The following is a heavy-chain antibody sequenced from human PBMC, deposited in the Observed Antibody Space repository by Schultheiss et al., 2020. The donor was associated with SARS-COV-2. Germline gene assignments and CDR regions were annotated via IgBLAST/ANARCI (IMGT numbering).Heavy chain of an antibody. CDR2: ISYTGSP. J-gene: IGHJ4*02. CDR1: GSSITGFF. D-gene: IGHD5-24*01. Sequence: SETLSLTCSVSGSSITGFFWTWIQQPPGKGLEWIGYISYTGSPSYNPSLKSRVTFSLDTSKKQFSLRLNSVTAADTAVYFCARATRVESLFSVRGGSFDFWGRGALVTVSS. V-gene: IGHV4-59*01. CDR3: ARATRVESLFSVRGGSFDF.